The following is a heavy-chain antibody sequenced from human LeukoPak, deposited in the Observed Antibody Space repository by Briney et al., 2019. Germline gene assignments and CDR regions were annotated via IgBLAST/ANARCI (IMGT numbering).Heavy chain of an antibody. CDR3: ARDRAGDYDFDY. CDR2: IYSGGST. J-gene: IGHJ4*02. Sequence: GGSLRLSCAASGFTVSSNYMSWVRQAPGKGLEWVSVIYSGGSTYYADSVKGRFTISRDNSKNTLYLQMNSLRAEDTAVYYCARDRAGDYDFDYWGQGTLVTVSS. V-gene: IGHV3-53*01. CDR1: GFTVSSNY. D-gene: IGHD4-17*01.